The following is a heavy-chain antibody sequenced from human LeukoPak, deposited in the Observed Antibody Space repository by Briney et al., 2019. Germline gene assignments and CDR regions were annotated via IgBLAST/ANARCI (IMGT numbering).Heavy chain of an antibody. D-gene: IGHD3-10*01. CDR1: GFIVSSNY. CDR2: IYSGGRT. Sequence: GGSLRLSCAASGFIVSSNYMSWVRQAPGKGLEWVSVIYSGGRTFYADSVRGRFTISRDNSKNTLFLLMNDLRAEDTAVYYCARDQYYDSGTYSYYYMDVWGKGTTVTVSS. V-gene: IGHV3-53*01. CDR3: ARDQYYDSGTYSYYYMDV. J-gene: IGHJ6*03.